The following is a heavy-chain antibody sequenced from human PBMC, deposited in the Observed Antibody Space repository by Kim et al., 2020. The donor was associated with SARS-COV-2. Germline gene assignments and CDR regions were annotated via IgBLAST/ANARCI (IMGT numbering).Heavy chain of an antibody. V-gene: IGHV3-21*01. CDR3: ARVQIPHDSSGYYY. Sequence: GGSLRLSCAASGFTFSSYSMNWVRQAPGKGLEWVSSISSSSSYIYYADSVKGRFTISRDNAKNSLYLQMNSLRAEDTAVYYCARVQIPHDSSGYYYLGQGTLVTVSS. D-gene: IGHD3-22*01. J-gene: IGHJ4*02. CDR1: GFTFSSYS. CDR2: ISSSSSYI.